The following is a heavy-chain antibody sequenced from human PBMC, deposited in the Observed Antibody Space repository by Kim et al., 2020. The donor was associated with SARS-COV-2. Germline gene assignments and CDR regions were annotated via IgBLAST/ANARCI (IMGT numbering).Heavy chain of an antibody. CDR2: ISGSGGST. Sequence: GGSLRLSCAASGFTFSSYAMSWVRQAPGKGLEWVSAISGSGGSTYYADSVKGRFTISRDNSKNTLYLQMNSLRAEDTAVYYCAKNGITMIVVVNWYFDLWGRGTLVTVSS. CDR1: GFTFSSYA. CDR3: AKNGITMIVVVNWYFDL. J-gene: IGHJ2*01. V-gene: IGHV3-23*01. D-gene: IGHD3-22*01.